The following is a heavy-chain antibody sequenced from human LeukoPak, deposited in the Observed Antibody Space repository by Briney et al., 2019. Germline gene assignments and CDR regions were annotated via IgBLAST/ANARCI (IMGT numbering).Heavy chain of an antibody. CDR2: IYYSGST. CDR3: ARDGDGYNPNYYYYYMDV. D-gene: IGHD5-24*01. V-gene: IGHV4-39*02. Sequence: SETLSLTCTVSGGSISSSSYYWGWIRQPPGKGLEWIGSIYYSGSTYYNPSLKSRVTISVDTSKNQFSLKLSSVTAADTAVYYCARDGDGYNPNYYYYYMDVWGKGTTVTVS. J-gene: IGHJ6*03. CDR1: GGSISSSSYY.